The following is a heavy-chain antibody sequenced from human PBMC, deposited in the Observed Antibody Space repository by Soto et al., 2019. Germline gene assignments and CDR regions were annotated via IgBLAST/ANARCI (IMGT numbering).Heavy chain of an antibody. V-gene: IGHV4-34*01. CDR1: VGSFGGYY. J-gene: IGHJ4*02. CDR2: INHSGST. D-gene: IGHD4-4*01. Sequence: QVQLQQWGAGLLKPSETLSLTCAVYVGSFGGYYWSWIPQPPGKGLEWIGEINHSGSTNYNPSLKSRVTISVDTSKNQFSLKLSSVTAADTAVYYCARGGPLTTVTHIADYWGQGTLVTVSS. CDR3: ARGGPLTTVTHIADY.